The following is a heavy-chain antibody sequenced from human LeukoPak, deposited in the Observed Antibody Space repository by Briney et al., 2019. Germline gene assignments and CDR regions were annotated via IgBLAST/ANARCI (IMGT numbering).Heavy chain of an antibody. V-gene: IGHV3-23*01. CDR3: ARDRSSYYFDY. CDR1: GFTLSSDA. D-gene: IGHD6-6*01. Sequence: GGSLRLSCAASGFTLSSDAMNWVRRAPGKGLEWVSSISGDGRNIQYADSVKGRFTVSRDNSKNTLYLQMNSLRADDTAVYYCARDRSSYYFDYWGQGTLVTVSS. J-gene: IGHJ4*02. CDR2: ISGDGRNI.